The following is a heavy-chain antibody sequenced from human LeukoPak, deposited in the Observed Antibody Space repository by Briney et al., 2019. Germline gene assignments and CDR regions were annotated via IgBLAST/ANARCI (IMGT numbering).Heavy chain of an antibody. D-gene: IGHD2-15*01. V-gene: IGHV4-38-2*02. Sequence: SETLSLTCTVSGYSISSGYYWGWIRQPPGKGLEWIGSIYHSGSTYYNPSLKSRVTISVDASKNQFSLKLSSVTAADTAVYYCARAFCSGGSCHHDAFDIWGQGTMVTVSS. J-gene: IGHJ3*02. CDR3: ARAFCSGGSCHHDAFDI. CDR2: IYHSGST. CDR1: GYSISSGYY.